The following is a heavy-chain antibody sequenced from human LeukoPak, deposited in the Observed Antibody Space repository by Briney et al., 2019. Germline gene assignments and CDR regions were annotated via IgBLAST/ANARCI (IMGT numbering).Heavy chain of an antibody. D-gene: IGHD1-26*01. CDR3: ARSSGSQSDFDY. Sequence: ASVKVSCKASGYTFTSYGISWVRQAPGQGLEWMGWISAYNGNTNYAQKLQGRVTMTTDTSTSTAYVELRSLRSDDTAVYYCARSSGSQSDFDYWGQGTLVTVSS. V-gene: IGHV1-18*01. CDR2: ISAYNGNT. CDR1: GYTFTSYG. J-gene: IGHJ4*02.